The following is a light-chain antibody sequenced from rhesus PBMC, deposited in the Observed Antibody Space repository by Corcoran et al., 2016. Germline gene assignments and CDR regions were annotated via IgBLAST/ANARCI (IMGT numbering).Light chain of an antibody. V-gene: IGKV7-13*01. CDR3: LQSKNYPWT. J-gene: IGKJ1*01. CDR1: ESVSVYGMNL. Sequence: DIVVTQSPASLAVSQGQRATITCRASESVSVYGMNLIDWYQQKPGPPPKTLIYKDASKNTGVPARFSGSGLGSDFTLTINPVEDDDVAHYYYLQSKNYPWTFGQGTKVEIK. CDR2: KDA.